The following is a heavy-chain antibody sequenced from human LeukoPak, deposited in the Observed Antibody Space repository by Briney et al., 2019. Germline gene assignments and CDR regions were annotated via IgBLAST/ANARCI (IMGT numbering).Heavy chain of an antibody. CDR2: INHSGST. CDR1: GGSFSGYY. Sequence: PSETLSLTCAVYGGSFSGYYWSWIRQPPGKGLGWIGEINHSGSTNYNPSLKSRVTISVDTSKNQFSLKLSSVTAADTAVYYCARGPKDIVVVVAATTWGFDPWGQGTLVAVSS. D-gene: IGHD2-15*01. V-gene: IGHV4-34*01. CDR3: ARGPKDIVVVVAATTWGFDP. J-gene: IGHJ5*02.